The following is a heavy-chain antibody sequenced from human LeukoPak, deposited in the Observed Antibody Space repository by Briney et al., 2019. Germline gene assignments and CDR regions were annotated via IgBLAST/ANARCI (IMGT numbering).Heavy chain of an antibody. CDR1: GGSVSSYC. V-gene: IGHV4-4*07. CDR2: IYTSGST. D-gene: IGHD6-13*01. Sequence: SETLSLTCTVSGGSVSSYCWRWIRQPAGKGLEWIGRIYTSGSTNYNPSLKSRVTMSVDTSKNQFSLKLNSVTAADTAVYYCARTIAAAGIARFDPWGQGTLVTVSS. J-gene: IGHJ5*02. CDR3: ARTIAAAGIARFDP.